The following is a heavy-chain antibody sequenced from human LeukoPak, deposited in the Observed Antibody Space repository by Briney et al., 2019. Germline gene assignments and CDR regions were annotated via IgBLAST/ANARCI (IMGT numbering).Heavy chain of an antibody. CDR3: ARDREGYYYDSSGYYGY. CDR2: FNPNSGGT. Sequence: ASVKLSCKSSGYTFTGYYMHWGRQAPGQGLEWMGWFNPNSGGTNYAQTFSGRVTMTRDTSISTAYMELSRLRSDDTAVYYCARDREGYYYDSSGYYGYWGQGTLVTVSS. CDR1: GYTFTGYY. D-gene: IGHD3-22*01. J-gene: IGHJ4*01. V-gene: IGHV1-2*02.